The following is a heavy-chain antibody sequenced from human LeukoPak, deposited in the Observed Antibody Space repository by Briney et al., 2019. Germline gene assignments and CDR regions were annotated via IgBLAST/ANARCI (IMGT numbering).Heavy chain of an antibody. CDR2: ISGSGGST. V-gene: IGHV3-23*01. CDR1: GFTFSSYA. CDR3: AKEGADIVVVPAAENWFDP. D-gene: IGHD2-2*01. J-gene: IGHJ5*02. Sequence: GGSLRLSCAASGFTFSSYAMSWVRRAPGKGLEWVSAISGSGGSTYYADSAKGRFTISRDNSKNTLYLQMNSLRAEDTAVYYCAKEGADIVVVPAAENWFDPWGQGTLVTVSS.